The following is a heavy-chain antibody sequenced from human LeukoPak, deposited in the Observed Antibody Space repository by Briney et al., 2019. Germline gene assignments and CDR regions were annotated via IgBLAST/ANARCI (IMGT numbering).Heavy chain of an antibody. J-gene: IGHJ4*02. CDR3: ARSTPYQLLYAVFDY. Sequence: PGRSLRLSCAASGFTFGSYAMHWVRQAPGKGLEWVAVISYEGSNKYYADSVKGRFTISRDNSKNTLYLQMNSLRAEDTAVYYCARSTPYQLLYAVFDYWGQGTLVTVSS. CDR1: GFTFGSYA. CDR2: ISYEGSNK. D-gene: IGHD2-2*02. V-gene: IGHV3-30*04.